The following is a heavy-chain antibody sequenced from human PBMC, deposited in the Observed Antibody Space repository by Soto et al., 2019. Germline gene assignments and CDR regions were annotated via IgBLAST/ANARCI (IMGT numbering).Heavy chain of an antibody. Sequence: QLHLVQSGAEVKKPGASVKVSCTASGYTFTSFGVSWVRQVPGQGLEWMGWISGYNGDTDYAQKFQGRVTMTTDRYTSTAYMEVRSLRSEDTAVYYCARDKPQQIVGYNYYYGMDVWGQGTTVSVSS. V-gene: IGHV1-18*04. D-gene: IGHD6-6*01. CDR2: ISGYNGDT. CDR3: ARDKPQQIVGYNYYYGMDV. J-gene: IGHJ6*02. CDR1: GYTFTSFG.